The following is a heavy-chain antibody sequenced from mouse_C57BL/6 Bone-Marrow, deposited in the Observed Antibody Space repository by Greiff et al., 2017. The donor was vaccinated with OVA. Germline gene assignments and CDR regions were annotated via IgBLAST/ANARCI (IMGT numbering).Heavy chain of an antibody. Sequence: EVMLVESGEGLVKPGGSLKLSCAASGFTFSSYAMSWVRQTPEKRLEWVAYISSGGDYIYYADTVKGRFTISRDNARNTLYLQMSSLKSEDTAMYYCTRFNYATSFAYWGQGTLVTVSA. CDR3: TRFNYATSFAY. CDR1: GFTFSSYA. J-gene: IGHJ3*01. V-gene: IGHV5-9-1*02. CDR2: ISSGGDYI. D-gene: IGHD2-1*01.